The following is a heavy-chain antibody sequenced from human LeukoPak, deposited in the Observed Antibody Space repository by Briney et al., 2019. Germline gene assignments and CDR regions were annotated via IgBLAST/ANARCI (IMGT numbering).Heavy chain of an antibody. CDR1: GGSISSYY. CDR2: IYYSGST. J-gene: IGHJ4*02. Sequence: SETLSLTCTVSGGSISSYYWSWIRQPPGKGLEWIGYIYYSGSTNYNPSLKSRVTISVDTSKNQFSLKLSSVTAADTAVYYCAREVGRLRGDYWGQGTLVTVSS. V-gene: IGHV4-59*01. CDR3: AREVGRLRGDY. D-gene: IGHD5-12*01.